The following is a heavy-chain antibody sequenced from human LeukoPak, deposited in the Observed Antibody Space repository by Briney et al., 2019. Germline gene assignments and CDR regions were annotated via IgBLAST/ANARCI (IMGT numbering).Heavy chain of an antibody. CDR2: ITPTSSYI. CDR1: GLTFSSYS. J-gene: IGHJ4*02. Sequence: GGSLRLSCAVSGLTFSSYSFNWVRQAPGKGLEWVSSITPTSSYIYYADSVKGRYTISRDNAKNSLYLQMNSLRAEDTAVYYCARLRRNNDNSGYYYYYDYWGQGTLVTVSS. D-gene: IGHD3-22*01. V-gene: IGHV3-21*01. CDR3: ARLRRNNDNSGYYYYYDY.